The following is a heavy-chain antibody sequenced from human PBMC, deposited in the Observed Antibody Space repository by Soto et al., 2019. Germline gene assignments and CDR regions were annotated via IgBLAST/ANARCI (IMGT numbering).Heavy chain of an antibody. CDR3: AKDHLPSYYDSSGYYDYFDY. Sequence: QVQLVESGGGVVQPGRSLRLSCAASGFTFSSYGMHWVRQAPGKGLEWVAVISYDGSNKYYADSVKGRFTISRDNSKNTLYLQMNSLRAEDTAVYYCAKDHLPSYYDSSGYYDYFDYWGQGTLVTVSS. CDR2: ISYDGSNK. V-gene: IGHV3-30*18. J-gene: IGHJ4*02. D-gene: IGHD3-22*01. CDR1: GFTFSSYG.